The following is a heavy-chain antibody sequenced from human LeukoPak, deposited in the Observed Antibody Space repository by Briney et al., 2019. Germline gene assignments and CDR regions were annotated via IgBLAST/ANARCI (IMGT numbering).Heavy chain of an antibody. Sequence: PGGSLRLSCAASGFTFSSYEMTWVRQAPGKGLEWISYISSSGSTIYYADSVKGRFTISRDNAKNSLFLQMNSLRAEDTAVYYCARPTTPHDYYYYYMDVWGKGTTVTVSS. V-gene: IGHV3-48*03. CDR3: ARPTTPHDYYYYYMDV. CDR1: GFTFSSYE. CDR2: ISSSGSTI. D-gene: IGHD4-11*01. J-gene: IGHJ6*03.